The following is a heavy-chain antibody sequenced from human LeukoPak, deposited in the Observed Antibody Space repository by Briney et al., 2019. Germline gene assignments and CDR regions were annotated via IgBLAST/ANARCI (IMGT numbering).Heavy chain of an antibody. J-gene: IGHJ4*02. Sequence: GGSLRLSCAASGFTFGNCWMHWVRQVPGKGLVWVSRIDTDGSITNYADSARSRFTISRDNARNNLYLQMNSLRAEDTAVYYCVRDLGGRYGYWGQGTLVTVSS. CDR1: GFTFGNCW. CDR3: VRDLGGRYGY. CDR2: IDTDGSIT. D-gene: IGHD1-26*01. V-gene: IGHV3-74*01.